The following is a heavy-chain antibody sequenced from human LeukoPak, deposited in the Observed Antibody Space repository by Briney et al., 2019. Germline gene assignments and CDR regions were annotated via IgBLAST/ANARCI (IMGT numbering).Heavy chain of an antibody. CDR3: ARDYDSSGHYYISFDY. V-gene: IGHV3-48*03. D-gene: IGHD3-22*01. Sequence: PGGSLRLSCAASGFTFSSYDMNWVRQAPGKGLEWVSYISSTGYTIYYADSVKGRFTISGDNAKNSLYLQMKSLRAEDTAVYYCARDYDSSGHYYISFDYWGQGTLVTVSS. CDR2: ISSTGYTI. J-gene: IGHJ4*02. CDR1: GFTFSSYD.